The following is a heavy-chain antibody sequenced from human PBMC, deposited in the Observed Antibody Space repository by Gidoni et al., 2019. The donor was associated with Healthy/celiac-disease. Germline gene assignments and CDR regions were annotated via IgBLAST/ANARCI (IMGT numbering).Heavy chain of an antibody. D-gene: IGHD6-19*01. CDR2: ISGSGGST. CDR1: CFTFSSHA. Sequence: EVQLLGSGGGFVPPGGSLCLSCAASCFTFSSHAMCWVRQAPGKVLERFSAISGSGGSTYYAESVKGRFTISRDNSKNTLYLQMNSLRAEDTAVYYCANSWPNSSGFDYWGQGTLVTVSS. J-gene: IGHJ4*02. V-gene: IGHV3-23*01. CDR3: ANSWPNSSGFDY.